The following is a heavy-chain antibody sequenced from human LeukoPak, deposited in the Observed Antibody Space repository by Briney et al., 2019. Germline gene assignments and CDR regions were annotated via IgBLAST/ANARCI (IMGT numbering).Heavy chain of an antibody. Sequence: ASVKVSCKASGYTFTGYYMHWVRQAPGQGLEWMGWINPNSGGTNYAQKFQGRVTMTRDTSISTAYMELSRLTSAATAVYYYATRAVRLGELSPLDYWGQGTLVTVSS. CDR1: GYTFTGYY. CDR3: ATRAVRLGELSPLDY. J-gene: IGHJ4*02. CDR2: INPNSGGT. D-gene: IGHD3-16*02. V-gene: IGHV1-2*02.